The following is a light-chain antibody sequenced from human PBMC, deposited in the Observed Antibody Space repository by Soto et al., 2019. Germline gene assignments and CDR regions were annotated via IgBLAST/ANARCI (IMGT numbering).Light chain of an antibody. CDR2: RNN. J-gene: IGLJ2*01. CDR1: SSNIGSNY. CDR3: AAWDDSLSGQV. V-gene: IGLV1-47*01. Sequence: QLVLTQPPSASGTPGQRVTISCSGSSSNIGSNYVYWYQQLPGTAPKLLIYRNNQRASGVPDRFSGSKSGTSASLAISGLRSEDEADYYCAAWDDSLSGQVFGGGTKLTVL.